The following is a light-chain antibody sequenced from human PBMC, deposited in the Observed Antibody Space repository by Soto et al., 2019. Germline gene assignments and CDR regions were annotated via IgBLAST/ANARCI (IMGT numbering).Light chain of an antibody. V-gene: IGKV1-39*01. CDR1: QSISTY. Sequence: DIQMTQSPSSLSASVGDRVTITCRASQSISTYLNWYQQKPGKAPKLLIYAASSLQSGVPSRFSGSGSGTDFTLTISSLQPGDVATYSCQQSYSTPWTLGLGTKVDIK. J-gene: IGKJ1*01. CDR2: AAS. CDR3: QQSYSTPWT.